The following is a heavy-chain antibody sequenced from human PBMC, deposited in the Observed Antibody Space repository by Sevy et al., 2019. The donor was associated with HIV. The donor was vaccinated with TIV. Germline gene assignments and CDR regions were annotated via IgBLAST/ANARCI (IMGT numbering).Heavy chain of an antibody. Sequence: ASVKVSCKASGYTFTSYGISWVRQAPGQGLEWMGWISAYNGNTNYAQKLQGRVTMTTDTSTSTAYMELRSLGSDDTAVYYCARDPTAPYYYGMDVWGQGTTVTVSS. J-gene: IGHJ6*02. CDR2: ISAYNGNT. V-gene: IGHV1-18*01. D-gene: IGHD5-18*01. CDR1: GYTFTSYG. CDR3: ARDPTAPYYYGMDV.